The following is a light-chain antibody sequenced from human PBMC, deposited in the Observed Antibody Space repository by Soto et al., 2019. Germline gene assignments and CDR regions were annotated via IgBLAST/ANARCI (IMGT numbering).Light chain of an antibody. CDR3: QQSHTTPYT. V-gene: IGKV1-39*01. CDR2: AAS. Sequence: DIQMTQSPSSLSASEGDRVTITCRASQSISNYLNWYQQKPGQAPKLLIYAASSLQSGVPSRFTGRGSGTDFTLSISDLQPGDFATYSCQQSHTTPYTFGHGTRLEIK. CDR1: QSISNY. J-gene: IGKJ2*01.